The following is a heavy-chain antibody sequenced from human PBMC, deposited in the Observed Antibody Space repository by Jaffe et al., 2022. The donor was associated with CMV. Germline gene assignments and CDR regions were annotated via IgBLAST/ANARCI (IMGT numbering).Heavy chain of an antibody. CDR1: GFTFSSYW. J-gene: IGHJ5*02. D-gene: IGHD3-10*01. CDR2: IKQDGSEK. V-gene: IGHV3-7*03. Sequence: EVQLVESGGGLVQPGGSLRLSCAASGFTFSSYWMSWVRQAPGKGLEWVANIKQDGSEKYYVDSVKGRFTISRDNAKNSLYLQMNSLRAEDTAVYYCARDLGSYYGGLGDWFDPWGQGTLVTVSS. CDR3: ARDLGSYYGGLGDWFDP.